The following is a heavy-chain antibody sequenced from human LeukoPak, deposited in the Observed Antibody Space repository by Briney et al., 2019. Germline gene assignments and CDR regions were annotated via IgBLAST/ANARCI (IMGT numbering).Heavy chain of an antibody. CDR3: ARVGYSGWNLEY. J-gene: IGHJ4*02. Sequence: PGGSLRLSCAASGVSVSSNYMSGVRQAPGKGLEWVANINQGGSVKYYADSVKGRFTICRDDAKNSLYVQMNSLRDEDTAVYYCARVGYSGWNLEYWGQGTLVTVSS. D-gene: IGHD5-12*01. CDR1: GVSVSSNY. V-gene: IGHV3-7*01. CDR2: INQGGSVK.